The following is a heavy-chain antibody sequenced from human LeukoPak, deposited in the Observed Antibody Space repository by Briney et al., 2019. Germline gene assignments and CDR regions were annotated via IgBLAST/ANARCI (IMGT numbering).Heavy chain of an antibody. CDR1: GFTFSSYA. J-gene: IGHJ4*02. V-gene: IGHV3-23*01. D-gene: IGHD5-24*01. Sequence: GGSLRLSCAASGFTFSSYAMSWVRQAPGKGLEWVSAISGSGGSTYYADSVKGRFTISRDNSKNTLYLQMNSLRGEDTAVYYCARDENMATFDYWGQGTLVTVSS. CDR3: ARDENMATFDY. CDR2: ISGSGGST.